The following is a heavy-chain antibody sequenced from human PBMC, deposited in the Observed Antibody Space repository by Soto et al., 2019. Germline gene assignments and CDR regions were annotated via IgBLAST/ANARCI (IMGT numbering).Heavy chain of an antibody. CDR2: ISYDGSNK. Sequence: GGSLRLSCAASGFTFSGYVIHWVRQAPGKGLEWVAVISYDGSNKNYADSVRGRFTISRDNSKNTLYLQMNSLRAEDTAVYYCAKDDLTGTKPFDYWGQGTLVTVSS. V-gene: IGHV3-30*18. J-gene: IGHJ4*02. D-gene: IGHD1-1*01. CDR3: AKDDLTGTKPFDY. CDR1: GFTFSGYV.